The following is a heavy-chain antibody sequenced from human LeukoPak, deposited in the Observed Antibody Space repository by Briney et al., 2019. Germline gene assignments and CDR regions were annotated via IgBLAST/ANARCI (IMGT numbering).Heavy chain of an antibody. J-gene: IGHJ4*02. Sequence: GASVKVSCKASGGTFSSYAISWVRQAPGQGLEWMGRIIPIFGIANYAQKFQGRATITADKSTSTAYMELSSLRSEDTAVYYCAGAGSGSGYPLDYWGQGTLVTVSS. CDR1: GGTFSSYA. CDR3: AGAGSGSGYPLDY. D-gene: IGHD3-3*01. V-gene: IGHV1-69*04. CDR2: IIPIFGIA.